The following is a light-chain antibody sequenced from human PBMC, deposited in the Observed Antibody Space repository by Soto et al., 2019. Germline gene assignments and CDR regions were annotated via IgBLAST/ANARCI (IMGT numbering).Light chain of an antibody. CDR1: QTISVS. J-gene: IGKJ4*01. CDR2: DAS. CDR3: QQYNSFSGT. V-gene: IGKV1-5*01. Sequence: IQMTQSPSTLSASVGDTVTITCRASQTISVSLAWYQQKPGKAPNLLIYDASTLQGGVPSRFSGSVSETLFTLTINSLQPEDFGTYFCQQYNSFSGTFGGGTKVDIK.